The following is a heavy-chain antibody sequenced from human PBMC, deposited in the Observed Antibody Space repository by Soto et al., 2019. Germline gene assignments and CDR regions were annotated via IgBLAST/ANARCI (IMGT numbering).Heavy chain of an antibody. CDR2: IYYSGST. CDR1: GGSISSYY. D-gene: IGHD6-19*01. V-gene: IGHV4-59*01. CDR3: ARAPQWLWAPYYYYMDV. Sequence: SETLSLTCTVSGGSISSYYWSWIRQPPGKGLEWIGYIYYSGSTNYNPSLKSRVTISVDTSKNQFSLKLSSVTAADTAVYYCARAPQWLWAPYYYYMDVWGKGTTVTVSS. J-gene: IGHJ6*03.